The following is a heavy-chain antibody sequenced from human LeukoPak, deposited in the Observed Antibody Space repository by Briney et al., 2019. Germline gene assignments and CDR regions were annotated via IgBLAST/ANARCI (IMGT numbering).Heavy chain of an antibody. CDR1: GYTFTTYD. V-gene: IGHV1-18*01. J-gene: IGHJ6*03. CDR3: ARGDLWSGYWVYYYMDV. D-gene: IGHD3-3*01. CDR2: ISGYNGNT. Sequence: ASVKVSCKASGYTFTTYDISWVRQAPGQGLEWMGWISGYNGNTNYAQKFQGRVTMTRDTSTSTVYMELSSLRSEDTAVYYCARGDLWSGYWVYYYMDVWGKGTTVTVSS.